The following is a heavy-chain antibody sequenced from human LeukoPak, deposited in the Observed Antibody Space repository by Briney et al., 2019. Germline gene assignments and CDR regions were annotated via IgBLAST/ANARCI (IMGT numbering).Heavy chain of an antibody. V-gene: IGHV3-11*01. J-gene: IGHJ4*02. D-gene: IGHD4-17*01. CDR1: GFTFSGYY. Sequence: GGSLRLSCAACGFTFSGYYMSWIRQAPGKGLEWVSYISSSGSTIYYADSVKGRFTISRDNAKNSLYLQMNSLRAEDTAVYYCARARETTVTTRGYYFDYWGQGTLVTVSS. CDR3: ARARETTVTTRGYYFDY. CDR2: ISSSGSTI.